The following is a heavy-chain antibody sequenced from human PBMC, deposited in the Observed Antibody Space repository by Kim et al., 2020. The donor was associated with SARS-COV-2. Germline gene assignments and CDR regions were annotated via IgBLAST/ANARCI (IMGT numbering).Heavy chain of an antibody. D-gene: IGHD6-13*01. Sequence: SETPSLTCPVSGGSISSGDYYWSWIRQPPGKGLEWIGYIYYSGSTYYNPSLKSRVTISVDTSKNQFSLKLSSLTAADTAVYYCARAPGDSSSWYGYWFDPWGQGTLVIVSS. CDR1: GGSISSGDYY. V-gene: IGHV4-30-4*08. CDR2: IYYSGST. CDR3: ARAPGDSSSWYGYWFDP. J-gene: IGHJ5*02.